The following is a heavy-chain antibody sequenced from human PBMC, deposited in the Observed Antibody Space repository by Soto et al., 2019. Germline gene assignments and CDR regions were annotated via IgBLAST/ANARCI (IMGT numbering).Heavy chain of an antibody. CDR1: GYSFTSYW. CDR2: IDPSDSYT. Sequence: PGESLKISCKGSGYSFTSYWISWVRQMPRKGLEWMGRIDPSDSYTNYSPSFQGHVTISADKSISTAYLQWSSLKASDTAMYYCARHGSTYYYDSSGYYNWFDPWGQGTLVTVSS. V-gene: IGHV5-10-1*01. D-gene: IGHD3-22*01. J-gene: IGHJ5*02. CDR3: ARHGSTYYYDSSGYYNWFDP.